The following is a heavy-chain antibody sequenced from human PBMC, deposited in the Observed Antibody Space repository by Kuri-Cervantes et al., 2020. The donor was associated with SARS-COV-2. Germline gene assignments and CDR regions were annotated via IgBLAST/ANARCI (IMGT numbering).Heavy chain of an antibody. CDR1: GGTFSSYA. J-gene: IGHJ4*02. V-gene: IGHV1-69*13. D-gene: IGHD3-22*01. CDR2: IIPIFGTA. Sequence: SVKVSCKASGGTFSSYAISWVRQAPGRGLEWMGGIIPIFGTANYAQKFQGRVTITADESTSTAYMELSSLRSEDTAVYYCARSGLDHYYDSSGYYRGFDYWGQGTLVTVSS. CDR3: ARSGLDHYYDSSGYYRGFDY.